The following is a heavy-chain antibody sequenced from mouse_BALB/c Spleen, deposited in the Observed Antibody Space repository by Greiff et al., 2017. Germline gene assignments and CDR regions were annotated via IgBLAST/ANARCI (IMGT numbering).Heavy chain of an antibody. CDR3: ARSGPYAMDY. CDR2: IYPGDGDT. J-gene: IGHJ4*01. V-gene: IGHV1-80*01. Sequence: VQRVESGAELVRPGSSVKISCKASGYAFSSYWMNWVKQRPGQGLEWIGQIYPGDGDTNYNGKFKGKATLTADKSSSTAYMQLSSLTSEDSAVYFCARSGPYAMDYWGQGTSVTVSS. CDR1: GYAFSSYW.